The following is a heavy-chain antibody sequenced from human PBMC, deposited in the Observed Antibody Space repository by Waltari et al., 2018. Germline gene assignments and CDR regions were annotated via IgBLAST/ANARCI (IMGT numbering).Heavy chain of an antibody. Sequence: EVQLVESGGGLVHPGRSLRLSCAASGFTFDDYAMPLVRQAPGKGLEWVAGINWNSDSIGYGDAVKGRFTISRDNARNSLYLQMKSLTTEDTAVYYCLKKNDEVYDRNGLVYDAFDVWGQGTMVTVST. J-gene: IGHJ3*01. CDR1: GFTFDDYA. CDR3: LKKNDEVYDRNGLVYDAFDV. D-gene: IGHD3-22*01. CDR2: INWNSDSI. V-gene: IGHV3-9*01.